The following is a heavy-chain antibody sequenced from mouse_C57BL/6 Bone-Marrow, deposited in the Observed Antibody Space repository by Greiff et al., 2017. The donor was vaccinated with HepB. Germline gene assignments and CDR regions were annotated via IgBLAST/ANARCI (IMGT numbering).Heavy chain of an antibody. CDR3: ARRDTLVAEDYAMDY. D-gene: IGHD1-1*01. J-gene: IGHJ4*01. CDR2: ISNLAYSI. V-gene: IGHV5-15*01. Sequence: EVQVVESGGGLVQPGGSLKLSCAASGFTFSDYGMAWVRQAPRKGPVWVAFISNLAYSIYYADTVTGRFTISRENAKNTLYLEMSSLRSEDTAMYYCARRDTLVAEDYAMDYWGQGTSVTVSS. CDR1: GFTFSDYG.